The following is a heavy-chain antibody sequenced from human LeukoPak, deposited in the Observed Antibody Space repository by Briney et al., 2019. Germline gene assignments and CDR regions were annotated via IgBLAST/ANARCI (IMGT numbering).Heavy chain of an antibody. CDR1: GYSFANYW. CDR3: ARHSQLAFSASGGVDAFDI. V-gene: IGHV5-51*01. Sequence: GESLKISCKGSGYSFANYWIAWVRQMPGKGLEWMGIIYPGDSGPTYSPSFQGQVTITADKSISTAYLQWSSLKASDTAMYYCARHSQLAFSASGGVDAFDIWGQGTMVTVPS. J-gene: IGHJ3*02. CDR2: IYPGDSGP. D-gene: IGHD2-8*01.